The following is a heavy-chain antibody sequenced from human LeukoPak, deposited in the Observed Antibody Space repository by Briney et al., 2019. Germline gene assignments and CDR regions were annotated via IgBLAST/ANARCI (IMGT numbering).Heavy chain of an antibody. CDR2: INHSGST. CDR1: GGSFSGYY. V-gene: IGHV4-34*01. Sequence: PSETLSLTCAVYGGSFSGYYWSWIRQPPGKGLEWIGEINHSGSTNYNPSLKSRVTISVDTSKNQFSLKLSSVTAADTAVYYCARHLGYYYYYYMDVWGKGTTVTVSS. J-gene: IGHJ6*03. CDR3: ARHLGYYYYYYMDV.